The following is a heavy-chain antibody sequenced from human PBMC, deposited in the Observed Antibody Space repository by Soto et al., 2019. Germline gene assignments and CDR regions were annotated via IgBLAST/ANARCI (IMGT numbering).Heavy chain of an antibody. CDR1: GFSFSRHG. J-gene: IGHJ6*02. CDR2: ISYDGSNQ. CDR3: ARDRSSTYYYYGMDL. V-gene: IGHV3-30-3*01. D-gene: IGHD6-19*01. Sequence: ASGFSFSRHGMHWVRQAPGKGLEWVAVISYDGSNQDYADSVKGRFSISRDNSKNTVYLQMNSLRVEDSAVYYCARDRSSTYYYYGMDLWGQGTTVTVSS.